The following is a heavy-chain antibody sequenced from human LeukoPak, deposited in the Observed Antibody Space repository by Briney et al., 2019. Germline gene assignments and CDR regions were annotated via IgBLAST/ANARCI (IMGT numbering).Heavy chain of an antibody. CDR2: IKQDGSEK. J-gene: IGHJ4*02. Sequence: PGGSLRLSCAASGFTFSSYWMSWVRQAPGKGLGWVANIKQDGSEKYYVDSVKGRFTISRDNAKNSLYLQMNSLRAEDTAVYYCARVSVDTGTPTFDYWGQGTLVTVSS. CDR3: ARVSVDTGTPTFDY. V-gene: IGHV3-7*01. D-gene: IGHD5-18*01. CDR1: GFTFSSYW.